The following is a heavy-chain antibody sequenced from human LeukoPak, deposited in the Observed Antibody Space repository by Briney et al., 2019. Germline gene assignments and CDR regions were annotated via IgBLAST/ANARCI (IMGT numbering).Heavy chain of an antibody. Sequence: PGGYLRLSCAASGFTFSTYGMSWVRQAPGKGLEWVSSITSSSSYIYYADSLKGRFTISRDNAKNSLYLQMNSLRAEDTAIYYCARHVVAVGFDYWGQGTLVTVSS. V-gene: IGHV3-21*01. CDR1: GFTFSTYG. D-gene: IGHD3-22*01. J-gene: IGHJ4*02. CDR3: ARHVVAVGFDY. CDR2: ITSSSSYI.